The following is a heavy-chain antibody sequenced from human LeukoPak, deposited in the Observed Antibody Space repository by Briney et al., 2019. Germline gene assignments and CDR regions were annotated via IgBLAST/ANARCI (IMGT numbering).Heavy chain of an antibody. Sequence: GGSLRLSRAASGFTFSGYNLNWVRQAPGKGLDWVPYISSSGSTIYYANSVKGRFTVSRDNAKNSLFLQMNSLRAEDTAVYYCARDLDPLNYWGQGTLVTVSS. D-gene: IGHD3/OR15-3a*01. V-gene: IGHV3-48*01. J-gene: IGHJ4*02. CDR3: ARDLDPLNY. CDR2: ISSSGSTI. CDR1: GFTFSGYN.